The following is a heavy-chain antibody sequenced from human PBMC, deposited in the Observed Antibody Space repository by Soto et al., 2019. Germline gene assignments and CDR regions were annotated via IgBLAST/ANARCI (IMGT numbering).Heavy chain of an antibody. J-gene: IGHJ4*02. CDR2: IDSSGST. Sequence: PSETLSLTCTVSGVSISFYYWSWIRQPPGKGLEWIAYIDSSGSTKYNPSLKSRVTISLDTSRNQLSLKLNSVTAADTAVYYCAREGYSSRWNPIDYWGQGTQVT. V-gene: IGHV4-59*01. CDR3: AREGYSSRWNPIDY. CDR1: GVSISFYY. D-gene: IGHD6-13*01.